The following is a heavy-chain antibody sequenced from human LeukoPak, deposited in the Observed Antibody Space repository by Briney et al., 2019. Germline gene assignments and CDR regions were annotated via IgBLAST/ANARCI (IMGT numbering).Heavy chain of an antibody. V-gene: IGHV3-74*01. D-gene: IGHD5-12*01. CDR1: GFTFSSYW. J-gene: IGHJ3*01. CDR2: INTDGSNT. CDR3: ARDGYRTSQGAFDL. Sequence: GGSLRLSCAASGFTFSSYWMHWVHQAPGKGLVWISRINTDGSNTRYEDTVKGRFTISRDNAKNTLYLQMNSLRAEDTAVYYCARDGYRTSQGAFDLWGQGTMVTVSS.